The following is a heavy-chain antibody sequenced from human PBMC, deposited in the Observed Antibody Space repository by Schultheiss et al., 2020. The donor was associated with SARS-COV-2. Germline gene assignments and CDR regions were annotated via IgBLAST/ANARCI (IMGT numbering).Heavy chain of an antibody. Sequence: SETLSLTCTVSGGSISSGGYYWSWIRQPAGKGLEWIGRIYTSGSTNYNPSLKSRVTISVDTSKNQFSLKLSSVTAADTAVYYCARLYYDSSDLDYWGQGTLVTVSS. J-gene: IGHJ4*02. CDR2: IYTSGST. CDR1: GGSISSGGYY. CDR3: ARLYYDSSDLDY. V-gene: IGHV4-61*02. D-gene: IGHD3-22*01.